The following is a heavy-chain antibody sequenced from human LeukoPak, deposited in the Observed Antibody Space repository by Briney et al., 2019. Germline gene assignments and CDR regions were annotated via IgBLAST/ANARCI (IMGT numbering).Heavy chain of an antibody. CDR2: ISNTGSVI. Sequence: PGGSLRLSCAASGFTFTDYWMSWVRQAPGKGLEWISYISNTGSVIYYADSVKGRFTISRDNAKNSLYLQMNSLRAEDTAVYYCARNLPAADYWGQGTLVTVSS. D-gene: IGHD2-2*01. V-gene: IGHV3-11*04. CDR1: GFTFTDYW. J-gene: IGHJ4*02. CDR3: ARNLPAADY.